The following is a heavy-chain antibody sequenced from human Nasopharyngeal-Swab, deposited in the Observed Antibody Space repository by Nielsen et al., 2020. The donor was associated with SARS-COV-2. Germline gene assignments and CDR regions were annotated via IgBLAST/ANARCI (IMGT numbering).Heavy chain of an antibody. CDR2: ISNDGSEK. D-gene: IGHD1-26*01. CDR1: RFTFNNYA. J-gene: IGHJ6*03. V-gene: IGHV3-30*03. CDR3: ARADRGGSYFSQYFYYMDV. Sequence: GESLKISCATFRFTFNNYAMHWVRQAPGKGLEWLALISNDGSEKFYVDSVKGRFSISRDTSRSTVYLQMNSLRVEDTALYYCARADRGGSYFSQYFYYMDVWGTGTTVTVSS.